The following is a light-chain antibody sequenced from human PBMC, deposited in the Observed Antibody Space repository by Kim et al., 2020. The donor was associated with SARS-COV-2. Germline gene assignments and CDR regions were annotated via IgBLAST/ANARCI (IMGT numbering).Light chain of an antibody. Sequence: APGKTARITCGGDNIGSRGVHWYQQKAGQAPVVVISNNSHRPSGIPERFSGSNSGNTATLTISRVEAGDEADYYCQVWHTNSDHYVFGTGTKVTVL. CDR2: NNS. V-gene: IGLV3-21*04. CDR3: QVWHTNSDHYV. CDR1: NIGSRG. J-gene: IGLJ1*01.